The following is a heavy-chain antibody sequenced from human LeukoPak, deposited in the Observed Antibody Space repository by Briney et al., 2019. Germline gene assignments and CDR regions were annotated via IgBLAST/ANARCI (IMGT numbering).Heavy chain of an antibody. CDR1: GFTFSSYA. V-gene: IGHV3-30*04. Sequence: GRSLRLSCAASGFTFSSYAMHWVRQAPGKGLEWVAVISYDGSSKYYADSVKGRFTISRDNSKNTLYLQMNSLRAEDTAVYYCARGWSIAVAAHWGQGTLVTVSS. D-gene: IGHD6-19*01. J-gene: IGHJ4*02. CDR3: ARGWSIAVAAH. CDR2: ISYDGSSK.